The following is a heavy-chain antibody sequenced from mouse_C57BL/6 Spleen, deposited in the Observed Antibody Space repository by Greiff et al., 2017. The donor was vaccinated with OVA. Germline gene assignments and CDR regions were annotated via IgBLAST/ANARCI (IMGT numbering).Heavy chain of an antibody. CDR3: AGYDYDGGYFDY. CDR1: GFNIKNTY. J-gene: IGHJ2*02. D-gene: IGHD2-4*01. V-gene: IGHV14-3*01. Sequence: VQLQQSVAELVRPGASVKLSCTASGFNIKNTYMHWVKQRLEQGLEWIGRIEPADGNTKYAPKLQGQASITADTSSNQAYLQLSSLTSEDTAIYYCAGYDYDGGYFDYWGQGTSLTVSS. CDR2: IEPADGNT.